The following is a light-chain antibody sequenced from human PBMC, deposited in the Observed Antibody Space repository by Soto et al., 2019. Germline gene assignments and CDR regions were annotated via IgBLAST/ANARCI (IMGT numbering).Light chain of an antibody. V-gene: IGLV1-44*01. Sequence: QSVLTQPPSASGTPGQRVTISCSGSSSNIGSNTVSWYQQLPGTAPKLLIYSNNQRPSGVPDRFSGSKSGTSASLAISGLQSEDAADYSCAAWDASLKGPVFGGGTKLTVL. CDR2: SNN. J-gene: IGLJ2*01. CDR1: SSNIGSNT. CDR3: AAWDASLKGPV.